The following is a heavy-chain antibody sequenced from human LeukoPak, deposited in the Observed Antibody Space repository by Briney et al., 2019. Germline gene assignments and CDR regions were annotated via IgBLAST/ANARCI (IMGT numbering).Heavy chain of an antibody. CDR2: IYYSGST. D-gene: IGHD2-2*01. J-gene: IGHJ4*02. Sequence: SETLSLTCTVSGGSISSYYWSWIRQPTGKGLEWIGYIYYSGSTNYNPSLKSRVTISVDTSKNQFSLKVSSVTAADTAVYYCARGNAWHGYWGQGTLVTVSS. V-gene: IGHV4-59*01. CDR3: ARGNAWHGY. CDR1: GGSISSYY.